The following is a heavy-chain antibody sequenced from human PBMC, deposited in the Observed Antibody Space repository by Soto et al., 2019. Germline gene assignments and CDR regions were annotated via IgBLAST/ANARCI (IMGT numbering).Heavy chain of an antibody. CDR1: GDSVSSNSAA. V-gene: IGHV6-1*01. D-gene: IGHD6-13*01. CDR2: TYYGSKWYN. Sequence: SQTLSLTCAISGDSVSSNSAAWNWIRQSPSRGLEWLGRTYYGSKWYNDYAVSVRSRITINPDTSKNQFSLQLNSVTPEDTAVYFWAGDRSKGSSSWYDYWGQGTLVSVSS. J-gene: IGHJ4*02. CDR3: AGDRSKGSSSWYDY.